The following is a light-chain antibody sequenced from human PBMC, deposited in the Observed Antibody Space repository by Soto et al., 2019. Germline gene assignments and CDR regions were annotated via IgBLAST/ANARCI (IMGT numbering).Light chain of an antibody. CDR1: HSISTL. CDR3: QQYNSYWT. J-gene: IGKJ1*01. V-gene: IGKV1-5*03. CDR2: KAS. Sequence: DIQMTQSPSTLSASVGARVTITCRASHSISTLLAWYQQNPGKAPKLLIYKASSLESGVPSRFSGSGSGPEFTLTISLLQPDDFATDYCQQYNSYWTCGQGTKVDIK.